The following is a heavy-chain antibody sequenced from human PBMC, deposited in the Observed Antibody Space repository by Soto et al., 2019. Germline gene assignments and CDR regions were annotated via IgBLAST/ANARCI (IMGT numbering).Heavy chain of an antibody. CDR1: GFTFSSYA. CDR2: ISGSGGTT. V-gene: IGHV3-23*01. J-gene: IGHJ4*02. CDR3: AKAPPVIDYYGSGSYISDFDY. Sequence: GGSLRLSCAASGFTFSSYAMSWVRQAPGKGLEWVSDISGSGGTTYYADSVKGRFTISRDNSKNTLYLQMNSLRAEDTAVYYCAKAPPVIDYYGSGSYISDFDYWGQGTLVTVSS. D-gene: IGHD3-10*01.